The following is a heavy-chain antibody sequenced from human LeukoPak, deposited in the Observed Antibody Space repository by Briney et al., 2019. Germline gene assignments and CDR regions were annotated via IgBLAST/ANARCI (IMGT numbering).Heavy chain of an antibody. D-gene: IGHD1-1*01. V-gene: IGHV3-30-3*01. CDR3: AREQSGIDVSFFDS. CDR1: GFAFRTFS. CDR2: ISSDGTHE. J-gene: IGHJ4*02. Sequence: GGSLRLSCSASGFAFRTFSIHWARQTPGKGLEWVAVISSDGTHEYYVDSVKGRFTISRDNSKNTVYLEMKSLRPEDTAVYYCAREQSGIDVSFFDSWGQGTLVTVSS.